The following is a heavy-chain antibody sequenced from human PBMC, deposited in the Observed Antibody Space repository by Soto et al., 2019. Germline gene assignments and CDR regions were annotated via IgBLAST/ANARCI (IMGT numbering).Heavy chain of an antibody. CDR1: GFTFNNYD. J-gene: IGHJ4*02. V-gene: IGHV3-23*01. D-gene: IGHD3-16*01. CDR3: ARSLGPSRHFFDH. Sequence: EVQLLDSGGDLVQPGGSLRLSCAASGFTFNNYDMSWVRQAPGKGLEWVSTLSDTTYYADSVRGRFTISRDTSGSTLYLQINSLGVDDTAVYYCARSLGPSRHFFDHWGQGTLVTVSS. CDR2: LSDTT.